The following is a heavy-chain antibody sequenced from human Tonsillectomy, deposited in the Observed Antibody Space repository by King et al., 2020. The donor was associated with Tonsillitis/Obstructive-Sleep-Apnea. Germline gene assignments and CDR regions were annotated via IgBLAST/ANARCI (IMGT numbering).Heavy chain of an antibody. CDR2: IYYSGST. V-gene: IGHV4-59*01. CDR3: ARDPDDYMDV. J-gene: IGHJ6*03. D-gene: IGHD1-14*01. Sequence: QLQESGPGLVKPSETLSLTCTVSDGSISSYYWSWIRQPPGKGLEWIGYIYYSGSTNYNPSLKSRVTISVDTSKNQFSLKLSSVTAADTAVYYCARDPDDYMDVWGKGTTVTVSS. CDR1: DGSISSYY.